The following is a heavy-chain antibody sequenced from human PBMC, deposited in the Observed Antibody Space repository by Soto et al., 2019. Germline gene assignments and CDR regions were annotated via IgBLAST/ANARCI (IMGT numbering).Heavy chain of an antibody. CDR3: AASLVLDYYDSSGYYSCFDP. CDR1: GSTFTGYY. Sequence: GASVKVSCDASGSTFTGYYMHWVRQAPGQGLEWMGWINPNSGGTNYAQKVQGRVTMTRDTSISTAYMELSRLRSDDTAVYYCAASLVLDYYDSSGYYSCFDPWGQGTLVTVSS. V-gene: IGHV1-2*02. J-gene: IGHJ5*02. D-gene: IGHD3-22*01. CDR2: INPNSGGT.